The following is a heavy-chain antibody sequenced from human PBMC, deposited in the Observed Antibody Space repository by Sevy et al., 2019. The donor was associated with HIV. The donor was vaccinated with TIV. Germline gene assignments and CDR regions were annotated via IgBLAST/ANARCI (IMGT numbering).Heavy chain of an antibody. V-gene: IGHV1-2*02. J-gene: IGHJ4*02. CDR1: GYTFTGYY. Sequence: ASVKVSCKASGYTFTGYYMHWVRQAPGQGLEWMGWINPNSGGTNYAQKFQGRVTMTRDTSISTAYIELSRLRSDATAGYYCARDLLVGATPFYYFDCWGQGTLVTVSS. D-gene: IGHD1-26*01. CDR3: ARDLLVGATPFYYFDC. CDR2: INPNSGGT.